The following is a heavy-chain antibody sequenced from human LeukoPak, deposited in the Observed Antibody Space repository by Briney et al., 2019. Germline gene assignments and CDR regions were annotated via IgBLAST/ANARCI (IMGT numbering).Heavy chain of an antibody. V-gene: IGHV1-2*06. CDR2: INPSSGGT. Sequence: ASVKVSCKASGYTLTDYYMHWVRQAPGQGLEWMGRINPSSGGTNYAQKFQGRVTMTRDTSISTVYMELSRLRSDDTAAYYCARVGYYESSGYYEYWGRGTLVTVSS. D-gene: IGHD3-22*01. J-gene: IGHJ4*02. CDR3: ARVGYYESSGYYEY. CDR1: GYTLTDYY.